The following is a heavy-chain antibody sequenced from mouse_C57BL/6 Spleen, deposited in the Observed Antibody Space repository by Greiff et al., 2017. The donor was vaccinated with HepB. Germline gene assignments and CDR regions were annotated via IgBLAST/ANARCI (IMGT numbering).Heavy chain of an antibody. J-gene: IGHJ4*01. CDR3: APYGDYAMDY. CDR1: GYTFTSYT. CDR2: INPSSGYT. D-gene: IGHD1-1*01. V-gene: IGHV1-4*01. Sequence: QVQLKQSGAELARPGASVKMSCKASGYTFTSYTMHWVKQRPGQGLEWIGYINPSSGYTKYNQKFKDKATLTADKSSSTAYMQLSSLTSEDSAVYYCAPYGDYAMDYWGQGTSVTVSS.